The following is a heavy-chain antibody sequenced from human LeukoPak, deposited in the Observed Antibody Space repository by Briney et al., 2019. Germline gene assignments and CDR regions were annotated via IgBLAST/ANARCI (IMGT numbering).Heavy chain of an antibody. CDR2: ISAYNGNT. CDR1: GYTFTSYG. J-gene: IGHJ4*02. V-gene: IGHV1-18*01. Sequence: GESLKISCKASGYTFTSYGISWVRQAPGQGLEWMGWISAYNGNTNYAQKLQGRVTMTTDTSTSTAYMELRSLRSDDTAVYYCARDPRKYYDSSGPFDYWGQGTLVTVSS. D-gene: IGHD3-22*01. CDR3: ARDPRKYYDSSGPFDY.